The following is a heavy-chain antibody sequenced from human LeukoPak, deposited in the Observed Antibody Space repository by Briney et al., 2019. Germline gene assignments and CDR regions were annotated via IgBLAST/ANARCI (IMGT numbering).Heavy chain of an antibody. J-gene: IGHJ4*02. CDR1: GFTFSNYG. CDR3: AKDRVGAILYFDY. Sequence: PGGSLRLSCAASGFTFSNYGMSWVRQAPGKGLEWVSAITASSSSTHDADSVRGRFTISRDNSTNTLDLQMSSLRGEDTALYYCAKDRVGAILYFDYWGQGTLVTVPS. V-gene: IGHV3-23*01. CDR2: ITASSSST. D-gene: IGHD1-26*01.